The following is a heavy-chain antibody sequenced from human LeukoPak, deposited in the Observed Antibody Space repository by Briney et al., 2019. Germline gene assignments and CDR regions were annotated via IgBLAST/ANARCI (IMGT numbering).Heavy chain of an antibody. CDR2: IYTSGST. CDR1: GGSISSGSYY. V-gene: IGHV4-61*02. Sequence: SETLSLTCTVSGGSISSGSYYWSWIRQPAGKGLERIGRIYTSGSTNYNPSLKSRVTISVDTSKNQFSLKLSSVTAADTAVYYCARDRGDGYNLGYFDYWGQGTLVTVSS. CDR3: ARDRGDGYNLGYFDY. J-gene: IGHJ4*02. D-gene: IGHD5-24*01.